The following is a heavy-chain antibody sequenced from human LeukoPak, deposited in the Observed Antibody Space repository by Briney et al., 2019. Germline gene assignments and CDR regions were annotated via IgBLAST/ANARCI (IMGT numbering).Heavy chain of an antibody. CDR1: GGSISSVSYY. Sequence: SETLSLTCTVSGGSISSVSYYWSWIREPAGKGLEWIGRIYTSGSTEYNPSLKSRVTVSVDTSKNQFSLKLSSVTAADTAVYYCANIGGWYLAFDIWGQGTMVTVSS. V-gene: IGHV4-61*02. D-gene: IGHD6-19*01. CDR3: ANIGGWYLAFDI. J-gene: IGHJ3*02. CDR2: IYTSGST.